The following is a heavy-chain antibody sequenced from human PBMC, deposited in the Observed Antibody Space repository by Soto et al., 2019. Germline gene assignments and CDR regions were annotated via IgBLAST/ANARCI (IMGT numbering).Heavy chain of an antibody. Sequence: QVPLVESGGGVVQPGRSLRLSCAASGFTFSSYGMHWVRQAPGKGLEWVAVISYDGSNKYYADSVKGRFTISRDNSTNTLYPQMTRLRAEATAVYYCAKDRGSITDNWFDPWGQGTLVTVSS. D-gene: IGHD3-10*01. CDR1: GFTFSSYG. V-gene: IGHV3-30*18. CDR2: ISYDGSNK. J-gene: IGHJ5*02. CDR3: AKDRGSITDNWFDP.